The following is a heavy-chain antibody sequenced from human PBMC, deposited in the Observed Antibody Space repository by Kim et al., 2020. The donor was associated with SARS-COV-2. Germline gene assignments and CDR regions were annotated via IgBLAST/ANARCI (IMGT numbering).Heavy chain of an antibody. V-gene: IGHV4-39*01. CDR2: ISYSGGT. J-gene: IGHJ4*02. CDR3: ARRGRAAGATRYFDY. Sequence: SETLSLTCTVSGGSISSSSNYWGWIRQPPGKGLEWIGSISYSGGTYSSPSLKSRVTMSVDTSKNQFSLTVSSVTAADSAVYYCARRGRAAGATRYFDYWGQEILVTVS. D-gene: IGHD1-26*01. CDR1: GGSISSSSNY.